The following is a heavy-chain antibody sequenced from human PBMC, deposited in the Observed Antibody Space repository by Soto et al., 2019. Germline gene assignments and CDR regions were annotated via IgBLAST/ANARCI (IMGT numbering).Heavy chain of an antibody. CDR2: ISGSDDNT. D-gene: IGHD2-21*02. CDR3: ATMTAFDY. V-gene: IGHV3-23*01. J-gene: IGHJ4*02. CDR1: GFTFSSYS. Sequence: GGPLRLSCAASGFTFSSYSMSWVRQAPGKGLEWVSTISGSDDNTNYADSVKGRFTISRDNSKNTLYLRMNSLRAEDTAIYYCATMTAFDYWGQGRMVTVSS.